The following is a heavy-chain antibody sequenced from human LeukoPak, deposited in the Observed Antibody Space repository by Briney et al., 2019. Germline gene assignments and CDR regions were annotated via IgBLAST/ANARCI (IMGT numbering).Heavy chain of an antibody. CDR1: GFTFTTYW. J-gene: IGHJ4*02. CDR3: ARDFKDRGF. V-gene: IGHV3-74*01. Sequence: GGSLRLSCAASGFTFTTYWMHWVRQAPGKGLVWVSGISTDGSDTRYADSVKGRFTISRDSAKNTLYLQMNSLTAEDTAVYYCARDFKDRGFWGQGTLVTVSS. D-gene: IGHD3-10*01. CDR2: ISTDGSDT.